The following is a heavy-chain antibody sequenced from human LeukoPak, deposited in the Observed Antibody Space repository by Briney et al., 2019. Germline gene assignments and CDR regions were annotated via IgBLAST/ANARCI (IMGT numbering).Heavy chain of an antibody. Sequence: PSETLSLTCTVCGGSISSYYGSWIRQPAGKGREWSWRIYARGSTNYNPSLKSRVTMSVDTSKNRLSRTLSSVTAADTAVYSCARATWDYYDSSGWHAFDIWGHGTMVTVSS. CDR2: IYARGST. J-gene: IGHJ3*02. CDR1: GGSISSYY. V-gene: IGHV4-4*07. D-gene: IGHD3-22*01. CDR3: ARATWDYYDSSGWHAFDI.